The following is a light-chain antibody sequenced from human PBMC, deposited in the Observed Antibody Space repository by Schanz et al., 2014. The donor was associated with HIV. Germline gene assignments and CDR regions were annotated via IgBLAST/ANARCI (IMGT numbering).Light chain of an antibody. Sequence: QSVLTQPPSVSGAPGQRVTISCTGSSSNIGAGYDVHWYQQLPGTAPKLLIYGNSNRPSGVPDRFSGSKSGTSASLAITGLQAEDEADYYCSSHAGSDNFGIFGGGTKLTVL. CDR1: SSNIGAGYD. J-gene: IGLJ2*01. CDR2: GNS. CDR3: SSHAGSDNFGI. V-gene: IGLV1-40*01.